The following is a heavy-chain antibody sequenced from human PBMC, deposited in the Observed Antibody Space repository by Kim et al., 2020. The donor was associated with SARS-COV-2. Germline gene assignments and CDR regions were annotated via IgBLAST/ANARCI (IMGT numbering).Heavy chain of an antibody. V-gene: IGHV3-30*01. J-gene: IGHJ4*02. D-gene: IGHD6-13*01. Sequence: SVKGRFTISRDNSKNTLYLQMNSLRAEDTAVYYCARARVIAAAGRYYFDYWGQGTLVTVSS. CDR3: ARARVIAAAGRYYFDY.